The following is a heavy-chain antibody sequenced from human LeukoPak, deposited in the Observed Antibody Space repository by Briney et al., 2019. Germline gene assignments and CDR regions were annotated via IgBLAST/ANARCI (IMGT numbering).Heavy chain of an antibody. CDR2: INHSGST. Sequence: SETLSLTCAVYGGSFSGYYWSWIRQPPGKGLEWIGEINHSGSTNYNPSLKSRVTISVDTSKNQFSLKLSSVTAADTAVYYCARGYRRWLQLSNRFDPWGQGTLVTVSS. V-gene: IGHV4-34*01. CDR1: GGSFSGYY. J-gene: IGHJ5*02. CDR3: ARGYRRWLQLSNRFDP. D-gene: IGHD5-24*01.